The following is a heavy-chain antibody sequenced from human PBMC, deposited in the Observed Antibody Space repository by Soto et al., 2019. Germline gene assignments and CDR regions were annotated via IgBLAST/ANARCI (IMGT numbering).Heavy chain of an antibody. CDR2: MSYDGNKK. J-gene: IGHJ4*02. CDR3: AKGLSVIQEWIIDGH. V-gene: IGHV3-30*18. Sequence: QVQLVESGGGVVQPGRSLRLSCAVSGFTLSSYGIHWVRQAPGKGLEWVAFMSYDGNKKYYADSVKGRFTISRDNSKNTRYLQMDSLRADDTAMYYCAKGLSVIQEWIIDGHWGQGTQVTVSS. D-gene: IGHD5-18*01. CDR1: GFTLSSYG.